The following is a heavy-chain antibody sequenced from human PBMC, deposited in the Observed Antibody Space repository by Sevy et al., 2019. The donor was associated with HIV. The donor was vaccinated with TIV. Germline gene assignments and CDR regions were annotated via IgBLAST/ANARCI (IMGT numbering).Heavy chain of an antibody. V-gene: IGHV3-30*02. CDR1: GFTFSNYG. D-gene: IGHD6-6*01. Sequence: GGSLRLSCAASGFTFSNYGMHWVRQAPGKGLEWVALIRFDASTKYYKDSVKGRFTVSRDNAKNILYLQMNSLRPEDRAVYYCAKDSTGRYTSSSGDFDYWGQGTLVTVSS. CDR2: IRFDASTK. J-gene: IGHJ4*02. CDR3: AKDSTGRYTSSSGDFDY.